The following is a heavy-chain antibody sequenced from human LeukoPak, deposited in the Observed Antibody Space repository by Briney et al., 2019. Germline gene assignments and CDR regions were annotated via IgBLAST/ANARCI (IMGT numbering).Heavy chain of an antibody. CDR2: IYYSGST. Sequence: SETLSLTCTVSGGSISSSSYYWSWIRQPPGKGLEWIGYIYYSGSTNYNPSLKSRVTISVDTSKNQFSLKLSSVTAADTAVYYCARGGSNWFDPWGQGTLVTVSS. CDR1: GGSISSSSYY. CDR3: ARGGSNWFDP. J-gene: IGHJ5*02. D-gene: IGHD6-25*01. V-gene: IGHV4-61*01.